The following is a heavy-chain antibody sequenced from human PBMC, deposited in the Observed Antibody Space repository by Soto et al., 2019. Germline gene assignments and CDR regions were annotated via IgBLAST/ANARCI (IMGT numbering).Heavy chain of an antibody. V-gene: IGHV4-59*08. Sequence: SETLALTCTVSGISITSSYWNWFRQSPGKGLEWIGQISDRGDINYNPPLESRVAISTDTSKNQVSLTLTAVNAADTAVYFCARGRHWFGPWGQGTLVTVS. CDR2: ISDRGDI. J-gene: IGHJ5*02. CDR1: GISITSSY. CDR3: ARGRHWFGP.